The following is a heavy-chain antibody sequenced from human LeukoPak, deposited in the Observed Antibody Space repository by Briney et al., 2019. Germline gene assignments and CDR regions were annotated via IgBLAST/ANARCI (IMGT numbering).Heavy chain of an antibody. V-gene: IGHV1-18*01. CDR3: ARVDTVNYYYYMDV. J-gene: IGHJ6*03. CDR1: GYTFTRYG. Sequence: ASVKVSCKASGYTFTRYGISWVRQAPGQGLEWIGWITGYNGNANYAQKVQGRVTMTTDTSTSTVYMELSSLTLDDTAVYYCARVDTVNYYYYMDVWGKGAPVTASS. CDR2: ITGYNGNA. D-gene: IGHD4-17*01.